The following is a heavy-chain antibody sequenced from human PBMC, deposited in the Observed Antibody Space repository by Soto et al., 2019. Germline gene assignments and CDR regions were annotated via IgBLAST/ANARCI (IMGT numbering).Heavy chain of an antibody. CDR3: AKDQGSSWYEIDY. D-gene: IGHD6-13*01. CDR2: ISGSGGST. CDR1: GFTFSNYA. V-gene: IGHV3-23*01. J-gene: IGHJ4*02. Sequence: EVQLLESGGGLVQPGGSLRLSCAASGFTFSNYAVTWVRQAPGKGLEWVSTISGSGGSTYYADSVKGRLTISRDNSKNTPYLQMNSLRAEDTAVYYCAKDQGSSWYEIDYWGQGTLVTVSS.